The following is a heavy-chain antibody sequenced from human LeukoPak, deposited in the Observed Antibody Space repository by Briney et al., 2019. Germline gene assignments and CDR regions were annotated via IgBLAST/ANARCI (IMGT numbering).Heavy chain of an antibody. CDR3: ARAPTAMVTLLFDY. J-gene: IGHJ4*02. D-gene: IGHD5-18*01. CDR1: AFIFSGHW. CDR2: IKEDGSER. V-gene: IGHV3-7*03. Sequence: GGSLRLSCEGSAFIFSGHWMNWVRQTPGKGLEWVASIKEDGSERQYVDSVKGRFSISRDNTKGSLFLQLNSLRAEDTAVYYCARAPTAMVTLLFDYWGQGTLVTVSS.